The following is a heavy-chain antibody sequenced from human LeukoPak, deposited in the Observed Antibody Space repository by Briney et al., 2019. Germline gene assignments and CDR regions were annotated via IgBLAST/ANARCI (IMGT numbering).Heavy chain of an antibody. CDR1: GGTFSSYS. CDR3: ASKHLRGYCYDPAEVYFDY. CDR2: IIPIFGTA. V-gene: IGHV1-69*05. Sequence: SVKVSCKASGGTFSSYSVSWVRQAPGQGLEWMGRIIPIFGTANYAQKFQGRVTITTDESTSTAYMELSSLRSEDTAVYYCASKHLRGYCYDPAEVYFDYWGQGTLVTVSS. J-gene: IGHJ4*02. D-gene: IGHD5-18*01.